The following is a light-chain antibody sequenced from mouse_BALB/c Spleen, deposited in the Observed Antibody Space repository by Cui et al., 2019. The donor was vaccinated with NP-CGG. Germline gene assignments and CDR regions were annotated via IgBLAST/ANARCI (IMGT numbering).Light chain of an antibody. CDR2: GTN. J-gene: IGLJ1*01. Sequence: QAVVTQESALTTSPGETVTFTCRSSTGAVTTSNYAKWVQEKPDHLFTGLIGGTNNRAPGVPARFSGSLIGDKAALTITGAQTEDEAIYFCALWYSNHWVFGGGTKLTV. CDR3: ALWYSNHWV. V-gene: IGLV1*01. CDR1: TGAVTTSNY.